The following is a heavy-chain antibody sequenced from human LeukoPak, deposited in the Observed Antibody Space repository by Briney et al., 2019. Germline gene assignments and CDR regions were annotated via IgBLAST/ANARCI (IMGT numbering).Heavy chain of an antibody. CDR3: AKKEDATMVHYYFDY. CDR2: ISDSGDST. CDR1: GFTFSSYA. D-gene: IGHD5-18*01. J-gene: IGHJ4*02. Sequence: GGSLRLSCAASGFTFSSYAMTWVRQAPGKGLEWVSGISDSGDSTYYADSVKGRFTISTDNSKNTLYLQMNSLRAEDTAVYYCAKKEDATMVHYYFDYWGQGTLVTVSS. V-gene: IGHV3-23*01.